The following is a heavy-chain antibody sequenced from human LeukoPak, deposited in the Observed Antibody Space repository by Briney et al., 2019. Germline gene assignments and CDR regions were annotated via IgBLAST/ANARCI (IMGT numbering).Heavy chain of an antibody. CDR3: ARGSSRPHKSLASAFDI. V-gene: IGHV3-23*01. CDR1: GFTFSSYA. CDR2: ISGSGGST. J-gene: IGHJ3*02. D-gene: IGHD1-26*01. Sequence: PGGSLRLSCAASGFTFSSYAMSWVRQAPGKGLEWVSAISGSGGSTYYADSVKGRFTISRDNSKNTLYLQMNSLRAEDTAVYYCARGSSRPHKSLASAFDIWGQGTMVTASS.